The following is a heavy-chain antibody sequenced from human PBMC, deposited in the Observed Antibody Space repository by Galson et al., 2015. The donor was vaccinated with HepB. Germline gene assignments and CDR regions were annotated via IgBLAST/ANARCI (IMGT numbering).Heavy chain of an antibody. D-gene: IGHD2-15*01. Sequence: SLRLSCAASGFTFSNYAMHWVRQAPGKGLEWVAFIVYDGSNTYYADSVTGRFSISRDNSKNTLYLQLNSLRAEDTAVYYCARVKTSDCSGGRCFQRPYFYDYALDVWGQGTTVTVSS. V-gene: IGHV3-30*04. CDR1: GFTFSNYA. CDR2: IVYDGSNT. CDR3: ARVKTSDCSGGRCFQRPYFYDYALDV. J-gene: IGHJ6*02.